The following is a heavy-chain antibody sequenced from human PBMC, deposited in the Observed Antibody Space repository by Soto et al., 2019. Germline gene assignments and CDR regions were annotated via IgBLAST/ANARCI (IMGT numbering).Heavy chain of an antibody. J-gene: IGHJ6*02. D-gene: IGHD2-2*01. V-gene: IGHV5-10-1*01. CDR2: IDPSDSYT. CDR3: ARDPFGYCSSTSCYLYYYGMDV. CDR1: GYSFTSYW. Sequence: LGESLKISCKGSGYSFTSYWISWVRQMPGKGLEWMGRIDPSDSYTTYSPSFQGHVTISADKSISTAYLQWSSLKASDTAMYYCARDPFGYCSSTSCYLYYYGMDVWGQGTTVTVSS.